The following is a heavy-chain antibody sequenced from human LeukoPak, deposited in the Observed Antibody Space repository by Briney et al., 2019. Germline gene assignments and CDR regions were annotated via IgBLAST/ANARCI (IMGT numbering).Heavy chain of an antibody. J-gene: IGHJ6*02. V-gene: IGHV3-23*01. CDR2: ISGSGGST. CDR3: AKDGYYDSSGYYYYYYGMDV. Sequence: LSGGSLRLSCAASGFTFSSYAMSWVRQAPGKGLEWVSAISGSGGSTYYADSVEGRFTISRDNSKNTLYLQMNSLRAEDTAVYYCAKDGYYDSSGYYYYYYGMDVWGQGTTVTVSS. D-gene: IGHD3-22*01. CDR1: GFTFSSYA.